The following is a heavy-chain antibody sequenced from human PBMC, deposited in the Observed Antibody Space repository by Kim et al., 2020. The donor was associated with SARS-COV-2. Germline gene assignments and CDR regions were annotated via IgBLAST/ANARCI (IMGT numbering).Heavy chain of an antibody. D-gene: IGHD4-17*01. Sequence: KSRVTISVDTSKNQFSLKLSSVTAADTAVYYCARRSGRDDYGDSNWYFDLWGRGTLVTVSS. J-gene: IGHJ2*01. V-gene: IGHV4-59*01. CDR3: ARRSGRDDYGDSNWYFDL.